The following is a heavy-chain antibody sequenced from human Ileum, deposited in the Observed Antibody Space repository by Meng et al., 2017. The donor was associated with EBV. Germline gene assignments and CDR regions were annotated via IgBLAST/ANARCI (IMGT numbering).Heavy chain of an antibody. CDR2: IYYSGST. CDR1: GYSISSTNW. J-gene: IGHJ4*02. Sequence: QVERQEAGPGLVKPSDTLSLTCAVSGYSISSTNWWGWIRQPPGKGLEWIGYIYYSGSTSYNPSLKSRVTMSVDTSKNQFSLNLNSVTAVDTAVYYCARNVPGTSAYYDWGQGTLVTVFS. V-gene: IGHV4-28*01. CDR3: ARNVPGTSAYYD. D-gene: IGHD3-22*01.